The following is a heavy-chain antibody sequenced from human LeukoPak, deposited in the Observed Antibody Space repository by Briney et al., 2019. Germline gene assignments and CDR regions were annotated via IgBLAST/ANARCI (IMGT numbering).Heavy chain of an antibody. D-gene: IGHD4-11*01. J-gene: IGHJ3*02. Sequence: SVKVSCKASGGTFSSYTISWVRQAPGQGLEWMGRIIPILGIANYAQKFQGRVTITADKSTSTAYMELSSLRSEDTAVYYCARESTVTTGAFDIWGQGTIVTVSS. V-gene: IGHV1-69*04. CDR3: ARESTVTTGAFDI. CDR2: IIPILGIA. CDR1: GGTFSSYT.